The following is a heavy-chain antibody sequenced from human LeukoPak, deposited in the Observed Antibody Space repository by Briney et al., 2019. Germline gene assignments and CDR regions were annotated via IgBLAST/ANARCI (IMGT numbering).Heavy chain of an antibody. V-gene: IGHV3-7*01. CDR3: ARDIRYSSSWDY. CDR2: IKQDGSEK. Sequence: GGSLRLPCAASGFTFSSYWMSWVRQAPGKGLKWVANIKQDGSEKYYVDSVKGRFTISRDNAKNSLYLQMNSLRAEDTVVYYCARDIRYSSSWDYWGQGTLVTVSS. CDR1: GFTFSSYW. D-gene: IGHD6-13*01. J-gene: IGHJ4*02.